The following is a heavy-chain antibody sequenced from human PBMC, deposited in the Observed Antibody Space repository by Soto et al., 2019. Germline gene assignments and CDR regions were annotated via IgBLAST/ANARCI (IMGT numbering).Heavy chain of an antibody. CDR2: IYSVGTT. CDR1: GFTVINNY. J-gene: IGHJ4*02. CDR3: ARDGGSSGVDY. V-gene: IGHV3-53*01. D-gene: IGHD6-19*01. Sequence: EVQLVESGGGLIQPGGSLRLSCAASGFTVINNYMSWVGQAPGKGLEWVSVIYSVGTTYYSDSVKGRFTISRDNSKNTLYLQMNSLRAEDTAVYYCARDGGSSGVDYWGQGTLVTVSS.